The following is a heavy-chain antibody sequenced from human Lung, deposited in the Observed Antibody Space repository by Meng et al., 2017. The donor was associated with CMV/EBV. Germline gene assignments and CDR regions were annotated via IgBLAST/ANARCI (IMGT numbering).Heavy chain of an antibody. CDR2: INPSGGST. CDR3: ARDSYYDFWDGYYAAYYYFGLDD. Sequence: ASVXVSCKASGYTFTNNYIHWVRQAPGQGLEWMGTINPSGGSTRYTQKFQGRVTMTRDTSTATVYMEVSSLRSEDTAVYYCARDSYYDFWDGYYAAYYYFGLDDXGQGXTVTVSS. CDR1: GYTFTNNY. V-gene: IGHV1-46*01. J-gene: IGHJ6*02. D-gene: IGHD3-3*01.